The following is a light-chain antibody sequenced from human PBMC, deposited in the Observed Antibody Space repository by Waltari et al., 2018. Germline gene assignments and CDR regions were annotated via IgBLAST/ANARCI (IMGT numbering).Light chain of an antibody. J-gene: IGLJ2*01. Sequence: SYELTQPHSVSVSTGQTARINCTGDALPRRYACWYQQKSGQAPVLVIYEDNKRPSGIPERFSGSSSGTMATLTLSGAQVEDEADYYCYSTDIQGDPSFGGGTTLTVL. CDR3: YSTDIQGDPS. CDR2: EDN. V-gene: IGLV3-10*01. CDR1: ALPRRY.